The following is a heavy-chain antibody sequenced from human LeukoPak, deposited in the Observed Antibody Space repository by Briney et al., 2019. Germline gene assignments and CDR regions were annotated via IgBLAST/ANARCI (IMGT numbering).Heavy chain of an antibody. D-gene: IGHD1-26*01. J-gene: IGHJ5*02. CDR1: GGSIGSSTYY. CDR3: ARHLHSGSYSSGNWFDP. V-gene: IGHV4-39*01. Sequence: SETLSLTCSVSGGSIGSSTYYWGWIRQPPGKGLEWIGTIYYSGSTYYSPSLKSRVTISVDTSKNQFSLKLSSVTAADTAVYYCARHLHSGSYSSGNWFDPWGQGTLVTVSS. CDR2: IYYSGST.